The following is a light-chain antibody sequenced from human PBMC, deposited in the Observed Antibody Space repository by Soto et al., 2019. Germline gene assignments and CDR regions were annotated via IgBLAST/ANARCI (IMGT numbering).Light chain of an antibody. J-gene: IGLJ3*02. CDR2: EAS. V-gene: IGLV2-23*01. Sequence: QSALTQPASVSGSPGQSITISCTGSSSDVGNYNFVSWYQQHPGKAPKLMIYEASKRPSGVSNRFSGSKSGNTASLTISGLQAEDEADYYCCLYVGSSTWVFGGGTKLTVL. CDR1: SSDVGNYNF. CDR3: CLYVGSSTWV.